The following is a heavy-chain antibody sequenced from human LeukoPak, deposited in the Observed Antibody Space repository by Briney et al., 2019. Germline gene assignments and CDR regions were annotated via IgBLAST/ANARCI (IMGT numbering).Heavy chain of an antibody. V-gene: IGHV3-74*01. Sequence: GGSLRLSCAASGFTFSSYWMHWVRQAPGKGLVWVSRINSDGSSTSYADSVKGRFTIPRDNAKNTLYLQMNSLRAEDTAVYYCARESRQGYFDCWGQGTLVTVSS. CDR3: ARESRQGYFDC. J-gene: IGHJ4*02. CDR1: GFTFSSYW. CDR2: INSDGSST.